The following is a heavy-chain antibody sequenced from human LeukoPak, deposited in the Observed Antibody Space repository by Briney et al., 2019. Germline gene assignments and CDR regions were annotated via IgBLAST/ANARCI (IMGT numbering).Heavy chain of an antibody. J-gene: IGHJ6*02. CDR1: GFTVSSSY. D-gene: IGHD3-16*01. CDR3: ARGGATWGSYYYYYYGMDV. V-gene: IGHV3-7*01. CDR2: IKQDGSEK. Sequence: PGGSLRLSCAASGFTVSSSYMSWVRQAPGKGLEWVANIKQDGSEKYYVDSVKGRFTISRDNAKNSLYLQMNSLRAEDTAVYYCARGGATWGSYYYYYYGMDVWGQGTTVTVSS.